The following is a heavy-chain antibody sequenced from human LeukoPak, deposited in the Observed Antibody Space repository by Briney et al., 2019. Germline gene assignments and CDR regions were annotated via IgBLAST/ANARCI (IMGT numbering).Heavy chain of an antibody. CDR2: ISGSGGST. J-gene: IGHJ6*03. Sequence: GGSLRLSXAASGFSFSTYAMSWVRQAPGKGLEWVSAISGSGGSTYYAVSVKGRFTVSRDNSKNTLYLQMNSLRAEDTAIYYCAKEAIPAAILYYYYMDVWGKGTTVTVSS. V-gene: IGHV3-23*01. D-gene: IGHD2-2*01. CDR3: AKEAIPAAILYYYYMDV. CDR1: GFSFSTYA.